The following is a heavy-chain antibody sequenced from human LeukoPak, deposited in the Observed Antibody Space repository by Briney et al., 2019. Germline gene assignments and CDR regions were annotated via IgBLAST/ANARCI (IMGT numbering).Heavy chain of an antibody. D-gene: IGHD3-9*01. Sequence: PGGSLRLSCTVSGFIFSGYAMTWVRQAPGKGLESVSVITNSAGTTYYADSVKGRFTISRDNSKNTLFLQMNSLRAEDTAVYYCAKDVRGTWLIDFWGQGTLVTVSS. CDR3: AKDVRGTWLIDF. CDR1: GFIFSGYA. J-gene: IGHJ4*02. CDR2: ITNSAGTT. V-gene: IGHV3-23*01.